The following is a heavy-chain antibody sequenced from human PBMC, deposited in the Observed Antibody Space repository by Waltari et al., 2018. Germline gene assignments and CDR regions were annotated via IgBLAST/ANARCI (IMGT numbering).Heavy chain of an antibody. CDR3: ARDKVGAHSYYYYGMDV. J-gene: IGHJ6*02. CDR1: GGSISSYY. CDR2: IYYSGST. Sequence: QVQLQESGPGLVKPSETLSLTCTVSGGSISSYYWSWIRQPPGKGLEWIGYIYYSGSTNSNPSLKSRVTISVDTSKNQFSLKLSSVTAADTAVYYCARDKVGAHSYYYYGMDVWGQGTTVTVSS. V-gene: IGHV4-59*01. D-gene: IGHD1-26*01.